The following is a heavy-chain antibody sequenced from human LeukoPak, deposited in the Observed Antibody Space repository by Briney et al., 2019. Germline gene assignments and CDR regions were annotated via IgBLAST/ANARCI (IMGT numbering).Heavy chain of an antibody. CDR3: ARDTPHDY. CDR1: GFMFRTYG. Sequence: GSLRLSCAASGFMFRTYGMHWVRQAPGKGLEWVSSISSSSSYIYYADSVKGRFTISRDNAKNSLYLQMNSLRAEDTAVYYCARDTPHDYWGQGTLVTVSS. CDR2: ISSSSSYI. J-gene: IGHJ4*02. V-gene: IGHV3-21*01.